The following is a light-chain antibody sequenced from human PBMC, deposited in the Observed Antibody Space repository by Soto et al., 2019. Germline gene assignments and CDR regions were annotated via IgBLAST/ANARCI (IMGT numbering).Light chain of an antibody. CDR1: GGSIAANN. CDR3: QSFDSTNQV. J-gene: IGLJ2*01. CDR2: ENN. Sequence: NFMLTQQHAVSESPGKTVSISCTRSGGSIAANNVQWYQQRPGSAPTTVIYENNQRPSGVPDRFSGSIDSSSNSASLTISGLKTEDEGDYYCQSFDSTNQVFGGGTKLTVL. V-gene: IGLV6-57*04.